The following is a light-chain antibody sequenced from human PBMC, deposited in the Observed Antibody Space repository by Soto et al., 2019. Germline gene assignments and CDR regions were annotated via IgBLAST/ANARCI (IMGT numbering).Light chain of an antibody. Sequence: DIQLTQAPSFLSASVGDRCTITCRASAAINNDLAWSQQKPGGPPQLLIYAASSLHGFTSRLSGDGSGTDCTLTIRILQPEDFATYFRQRLHNYPRTVAGGTIVDSK. CDR2: AAS. CDR1: AAINND. J-gene: IGKJ4*02. V-gene: IGKV1-9*01. CDR3: QRLHNYPRT.